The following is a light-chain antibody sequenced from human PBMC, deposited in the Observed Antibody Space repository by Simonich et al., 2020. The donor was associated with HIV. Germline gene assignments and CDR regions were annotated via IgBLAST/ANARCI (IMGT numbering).Light chain of an antibody. J-gene: IGKJ2*01. CDR2: AAS. CDR1: QGISSY. V-gene: IGKV1-9*01. Sequence: IQLTQSPSFLSASVGDGVTITCRASQGISSYLAWYQQKPGKAPKLLIYAASTLQSGVPSRFSGSGSGTEFTLTISSLQPEDFATYYGQQYNSYSYTLGQGTKLEIK. CDR3: QQYNSYSYT.